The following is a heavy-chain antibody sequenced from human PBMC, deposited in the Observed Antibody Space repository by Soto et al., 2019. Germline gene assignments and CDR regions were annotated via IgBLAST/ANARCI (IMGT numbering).Heavy chain of an antibody. CDR2: IVVATGST. V-gene: IGHV1-58*02. CDR3: SADRPHIAIGGPF. CDR1: GFDFGSFG. D-gene: IGHD2-21*01. Sequence: QMQLVQSGPEVKKPGTSVKVSCKASGFDFGSFGIQWLRQSQGQGFEWIGWIVVATGSTNYAPNFQGRVTITRDMYATSAYMDRPNLRSDDTAVDFGSADRPHIAIGGPFWGQGTMVAVSS. J-gene: IGHJ4*03.